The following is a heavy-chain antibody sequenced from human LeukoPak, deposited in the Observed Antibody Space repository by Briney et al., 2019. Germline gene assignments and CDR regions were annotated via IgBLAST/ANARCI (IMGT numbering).Heavy chain of an antibody. Sequence: KPSETLSLTCAVYGGSFSGYYWSWIRQPPGKGLEWIGEINHSGSTNYNPSLKSRVTISVDTSKNQFSLKLSSVTAADTAVYYCARDGEGDPGQNWFDPWGQGTLVTVSS. D-gene: IGHD2-21*01. J-gene: IGHJ5*02. CDR1: GGSFSGYY. CDR2: INHSGST. V-gene: IGHV4-34*01. CDR3: ARDGEGDPGQNWFDP.